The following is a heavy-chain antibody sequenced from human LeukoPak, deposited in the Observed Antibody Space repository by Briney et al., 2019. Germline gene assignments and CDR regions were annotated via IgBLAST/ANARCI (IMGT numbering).Heavy chain of an antibody. CDR1: GGSISSSSYC. J-gene: IGHJ4*02. CDR2: IYYSGRT. Sequence: SETLSLTCTVPGGSISSSSYCWGWIRQPPGKGLEWIGSIYYSGRTYYHPSLKSRVTISVDTSKNEFSLKLSPVTAADTAVYYCARQGHGYDFWSGFGFANEAFDYWGQGTLVTVSS. D-gene: IGHD3-3*01. CDR3: ARQGHGYDFWSGFGFANEAFDY. V-gene: IGHV4-39*01.